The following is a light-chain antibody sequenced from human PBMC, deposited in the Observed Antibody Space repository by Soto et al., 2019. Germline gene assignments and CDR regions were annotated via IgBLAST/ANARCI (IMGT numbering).Light chain of an antibody. CDR3: QLYGSSSYT. CDR2: GAS. Sequence: EIVLTQSPGTLSLSPGESATLSCRASQSVSSYYLAWYQQKPGQAPRLLIYGASRRATDIPDRFSGSGSGTDFTLTISRLEPEDFAVYYCQLYGSSSYTSGQGTKLEI. V-gene: IGKV3-20*01. J-gene: IGKJ2*01. CDR1: QSVSSYY.